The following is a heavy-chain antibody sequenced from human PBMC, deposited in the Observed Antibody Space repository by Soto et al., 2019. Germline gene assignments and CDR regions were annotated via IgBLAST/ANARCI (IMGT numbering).Heavy chain of an antibody. CDR3: AKEMFPRTVLDSSSPWGDY. CDR2: ISYDGSHE. CDR1: GFTFSTYG. V-gene: IGHV3-30*18. D-gene: IGHD6-6*01. J-gene: IGHJ4*02. Sequence: QVQLVESGGGVVQPGKSLRLSCTASGFTFSTYGIHWVRQAPGKGLEWVAVISYDGSHEYYRDSVKGRFTISRDDSKNTVFLQMNSLRREDTAVYYCAKEMFPRTVLDSSSPWGDYWGQGTLVTVSS.